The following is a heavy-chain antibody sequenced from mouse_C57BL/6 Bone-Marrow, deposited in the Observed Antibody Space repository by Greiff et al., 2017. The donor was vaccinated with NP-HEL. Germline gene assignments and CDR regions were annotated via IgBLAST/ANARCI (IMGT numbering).Heavy chain of an antibody. Sequence: VRLQQPGAELVKPAASVKLSCKASGYTFTSYWMHWVKQRPGQGLEWIGMIHPNSGSTNYNEKFKSKATLTVDKSSSTAYMQLSSLTSEDSAVYYCARRRMVTFDYWGQGTTLTVSS. CDR2: IHPNSGST. J-gene: IGHJ2*01. D-gene: IGHD2-3*01. CDR1: GYTFTSYW. CDR3: ARRRMVTFDY. V-gene: IGHV1-64*01.